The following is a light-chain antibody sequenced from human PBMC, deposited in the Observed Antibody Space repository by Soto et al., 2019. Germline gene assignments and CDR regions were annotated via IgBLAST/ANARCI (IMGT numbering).Light chain of an antibody. J-gene: IGLJ2*01. CDR1: SSDIGGYNY. CDR3: SSYTTSSTVA. CDR2: EVS. Sequence: QSALTQSASVSGSPGQSITISCTGTSSDIGGYNYVSWYQQHPDKAPKLMIFEVSNRPSGVSNRFSGSKSVNTASLTISGLLPEDEADYYCSSYTTSSTVAFGGGTKLTVL. V-gene: IGLV2-14*01.